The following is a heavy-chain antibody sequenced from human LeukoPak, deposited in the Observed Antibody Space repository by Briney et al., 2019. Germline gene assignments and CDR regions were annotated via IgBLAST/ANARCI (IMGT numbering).Heavy chain of an antibody. Sequence: PGGSLRLSCAASGFTFSSYSMNWVRQAPGKGLEWVSSISSSSSYIYYADSVKGRFTISRDNAKNSLYLQMNSLRAEDTAVYYCARGNSYDSSGYYSPVAPHFDYWGQGTLVTVSS. CDR1: GFTFSSYS. V-gene: IGHV3-21*01. D-gene: IGHD3-22*01. J-gene: IGHJ4*02. CDR3: ARGNSYDSSGYYSPVAPHFDY. CDR2: ISSSSSYI.